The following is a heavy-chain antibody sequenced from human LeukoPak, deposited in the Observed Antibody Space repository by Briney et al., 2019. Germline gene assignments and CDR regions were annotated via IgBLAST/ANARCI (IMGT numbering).Heavy chain of an antibody. D-gene: IGHD2-15*01. J-gene: IGHJ5*02. V-gene: IGHV4-4*07. CDR1: GGSISRYY. CDR2: SYTIGST. CDR3: ARGGGYCSGGSCFFDP. Sequence: SETLPLTCIVSGGSISRYYWSWIRPPAGNGLEWVGRSYTIGSTNYTLSLKRRDTITGDTSKNQFSLRLSSVTAADTAVYYCARGGGYCSGGSCFFDPWGQGTLVTVSS.